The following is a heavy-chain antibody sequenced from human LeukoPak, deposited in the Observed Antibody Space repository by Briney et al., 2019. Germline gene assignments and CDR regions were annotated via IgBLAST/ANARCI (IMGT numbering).Heavy chain of an antibody. J-gene: IGHJ3*02. CDR1: GGSISSGGYS. Sequence: SQTLSLTCAVSGGSISSGGYSWSWIRQPPGKGLEWIGYFYHSGSTYYNPSLKSRVTISVDTSKNQFSLKLSSVTAADTAVYYCARQYNRYSGSYVIVDDAFDIWGQGTMVTVSS. CDR2: FYHSGST. D-gene: IGHD1-26*01. V-gene: IGHV4-30-2*01. CDR3: ARQYNRYSGSYVIVDDAFDI.